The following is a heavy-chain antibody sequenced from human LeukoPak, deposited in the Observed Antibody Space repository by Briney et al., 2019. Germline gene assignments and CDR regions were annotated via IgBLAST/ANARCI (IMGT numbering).Heavy chain of an antibody. CDR2: ISPSGTT. J-gene: IGHJ4*02. CDR3: AKDSGAYGPDY. CDR1: GYTFTGYY. D-gene: IGHD4-17*01. Sequence: GASVRVSCKASGYTFTGYYMHWVRQAPGPGLEWMGQISPSGTTTYAQKFQGRVTMTRDTSTSTVNMELSDLTSEDTAVYHCAKDSGAYGPDYWGQGTLLTVSS. V-gene: IGHV1-46*01.